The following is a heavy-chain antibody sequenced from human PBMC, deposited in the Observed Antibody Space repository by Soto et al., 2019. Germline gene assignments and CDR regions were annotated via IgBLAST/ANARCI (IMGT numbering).Heavy chain of an antibody. J-gene: IGHJ3*02. D-gene: IGHD3-16*01. Sequence: SETRSLTCTFSGGSISSRSYYCGLIRQPPGKGLEWIGSIYYSVSTYYNPSLKSRVTISVDTSKNQFSLKLSSVTAADPAVYYCARPFMSTNDAFDIWGQGTMVTV. CDR1: GGSISSRSYY. CDR3: ARPFMSTNDAFDI. V-gene: IGHV4-39*01. CDR2: IYYSVST.